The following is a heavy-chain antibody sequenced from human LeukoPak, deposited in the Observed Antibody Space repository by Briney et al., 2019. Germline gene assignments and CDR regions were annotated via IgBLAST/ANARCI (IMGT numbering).Heavy chain of an antibody. CDR3: ARRDHADAFDI. D-gene: IGHD1-14*01. Sequence: SETLSLTCTVSGGSISSSSYYWSWIRQPPGKGLEWIGYIYYSGSTNYNPSLKSRVTISVDTSKNQFSLKLSSVTAADTAVYYCARRDHADAFDIWGQGTMVTVSS. V-gene: IGHV4-61*05. CDR2: IYYSGST. CDR1: GGSISSSSYY. J-gene: IGHJ3*02.